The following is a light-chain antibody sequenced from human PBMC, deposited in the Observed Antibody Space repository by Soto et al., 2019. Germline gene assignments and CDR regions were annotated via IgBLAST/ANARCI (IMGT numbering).Light chain of an antibody. CDR1: SSQIGSNT. CDR3: AAWHDSRNAWV. J-gene: IGLJ3*02. Sequence: QSVLTQPPSLSGTPGQRVTISCSGSSSQIGSNTVSWYQQLPGKAPKLLIYDNDRRPSGVPDRFSGSKSGTSGSLAISDLHSEDEAEYFCAAWHDSRNAWVFGGGTHLTVL. V-gene: IGLV1-44*01. CDR2: DND.